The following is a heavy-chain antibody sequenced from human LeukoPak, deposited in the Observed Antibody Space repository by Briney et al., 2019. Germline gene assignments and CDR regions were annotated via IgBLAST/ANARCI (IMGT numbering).Heavy chain of an antibody. CDR1: GFTFSSYG. CDR2: ISYDGSNK. Sequence: PGRSLRLSCAASGFTFSSYGMHWVRQAPGKGLEWVAVISYDGSNKYYADSVKGRFTISRDNSKNTLYLQMNSLRAEDTAVYYCAKGLRGSGSPVAGRYYYGMDVWGQETTVTVSS. V-gene: IGHV3-30*18. D-gene: IGHD3-10*01. J-gene: IGHJ6*02. CDR3: AKGLRGSGSPVAGRYYYGMDV.